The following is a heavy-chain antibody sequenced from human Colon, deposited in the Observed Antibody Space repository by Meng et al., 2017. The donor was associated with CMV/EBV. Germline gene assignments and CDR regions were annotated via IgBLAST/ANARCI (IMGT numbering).Heavy chain of an antibody. V-gene: IGHV4-4*07. Sequence: QVQRRESGPGLVKPSETLSLSCTVSGASIASYYWSWIRQPAGKGLEWIGRVYISGNTNYNPSLKSRVTMSIDTSKYQLSLNIRSVTAADTAVYYCARDSNLSGLAYWGQGTLVTVSS. CDR1: GASIASYY. D-gene: IGHD3-10*01. CDR2: VYISGNT. CDR3: ARDSNLSGLAY. J-gene: IGHJ4*02.